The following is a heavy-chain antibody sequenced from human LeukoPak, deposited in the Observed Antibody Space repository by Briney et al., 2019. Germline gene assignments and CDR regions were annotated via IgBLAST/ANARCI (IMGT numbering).Heavy chain of an antibody. CDR2: FDPEDGET. D-gene: IGHD6-19*01. J-gene: IGHJ4*02. CDR1: GYTLTELS. V-gene: IGHV1-24*01. Sequence: GASVKVSCKVSGYTLTELSMHWVRQAPGKGLEWMGGFDPEDGETIYAQKFQGRVTMTRDTSTSTVYMELSSLRSEDTAVYYCARDKAGIGSFDYWGQGTLVTVSS. CDR3: ARDKAGIGSFDY.